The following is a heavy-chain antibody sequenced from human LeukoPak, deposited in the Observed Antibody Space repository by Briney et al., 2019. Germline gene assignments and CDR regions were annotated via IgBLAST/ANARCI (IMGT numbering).Heavy chain of an antibody. CDR3: ARGDSSGHPVPPDY. CDR2: IYYSGST. V-gene: IGHV4-39*07. J-gene: IGHJ4*02. D-gene: IGHD6-19*01. Sequence: KASETLSLTCTVSGGSISSSSYYWGWIRQPPGKGLEWIGSIYYSGSTYYNPSLKSRVTISVDTSKNQFSLKLSSVTAADTAVYYCARGDSSGHPVPPDYWGQGTLVTVSS. CDR1: GGSISSSSYY.